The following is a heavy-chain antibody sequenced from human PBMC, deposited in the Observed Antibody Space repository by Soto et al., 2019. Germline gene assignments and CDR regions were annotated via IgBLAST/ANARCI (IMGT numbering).Heavy chain of an antibody. D-gene: IGHD6-19*01. CDR1: GFTFSSYG. CDR3: AKDTWAPPYSSGWQYDAFDI. V-gene: IGHV3-30*18. CDR2: ISYDGSNK. Sequence: GGSLRLSCAASGFTFSSYGMHWVRQAPGKGLEWVVVISYDGSNKYYADSVKGRFTISRDNSKNTLYLQMNSLRAEDTAVYYCAKDTWAPPYSSGWQYDAFDIWGQGTMVTVSS. J-gene: IGHJ3*02.